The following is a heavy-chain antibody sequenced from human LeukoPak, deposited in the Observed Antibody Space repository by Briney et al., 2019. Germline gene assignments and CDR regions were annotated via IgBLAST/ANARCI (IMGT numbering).Heavy chain of an antibody. D-gene: IGHD3-3*01. V-gene: IGHV3-21*01. J-gene: IGHJ4*02. CDR1: GFTFNTYS. CDR3: ARGSLYYDFWSGPDY. CDR2: ISSSSSSYI. Sequence: GGSLRLSCAASGFTFNTYSMNWVRQAPGEGLEWVSSISSSSSSYIYYADSVRGRFTISRDNAKNSLYLQMNSLRAEDTAVYYCARGSLYYDFWSGPDYWGQGTLVTVSS.